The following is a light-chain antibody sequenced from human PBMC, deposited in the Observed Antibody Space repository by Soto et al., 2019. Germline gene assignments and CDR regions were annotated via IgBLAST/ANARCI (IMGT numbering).Light chain of an antibody. J-gene: IGKJ1*01. CDR2: DAY. CDR1: RSVSSN. CDR3: QQYNNWPPT. V-gene: IGKV3-15*01. Sequence: DMVMTQCPATLSVSPGERATLSCRASRSVSSNLAWYQQKPGQSPRLLIYDAYTRATGITARFSGSGSGTDFTLTISSLQSEDFAVYYCQQYNNWPPTFGQGTKVDIK.